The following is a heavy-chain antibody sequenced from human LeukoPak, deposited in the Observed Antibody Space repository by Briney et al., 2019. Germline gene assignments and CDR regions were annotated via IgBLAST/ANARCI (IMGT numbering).Heavy chain of an antibody. CDR3: ARGARKGDDYGGFFDY. Sequence: GGSLRLSCAASGFTFSSYSMNWVRQAPGKGLEWVSSISSSSSYIYYTDSVKGRFTLSRDNAKKSLYLQMNSLRAEDTAVYYCARGARKGDDYGGFFDYWGQGTLVTVSS. CDR2: ISSSSSYI. V-gene: IGHV3-21*01. D-gene: IGHD4-23*01. CDR1: GFTFSSYS. J-gene: IGHJ4*02.